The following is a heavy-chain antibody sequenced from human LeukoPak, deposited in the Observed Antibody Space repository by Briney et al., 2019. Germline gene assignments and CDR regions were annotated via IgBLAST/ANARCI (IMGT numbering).Heavy chain of an antibody. Sequence: GGSLRLSCAASGFTFSSYAMHWVRQAPGKGLEWVAVISYDGSNKYYADSVKGRFTISRDNSKNTLYLQMNSLRAEDTAVYYCAKFGELDYWGQGTLVTVSS. CDR2: ISYDGSNK. CDR3: AKFGELDY. V-gene: IGHV3-30*04. J-gene: IGHJ4*02. CDR1: GFTFSSYA. D-gene: IGHD3-10*01.